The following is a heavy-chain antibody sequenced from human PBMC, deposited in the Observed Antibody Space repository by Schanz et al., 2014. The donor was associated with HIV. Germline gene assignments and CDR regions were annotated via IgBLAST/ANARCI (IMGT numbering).Heavy chain of an antibody. CDR1: GFSFSDYH. D-gene: IGHD4-17*01. V-gene: IGHV3-7*01. CDR3: ARDLHDYGDARTDY. Sequence: VQLVESGGDLVKPGGSMRLSCTASGFSFSDYHMSWIRQAPGKGLEMVANMNQDGSRKYYVDSVKGRFTISRDNAKNSLHLQMSRLGAEDTAVYYCARDLHDYGDARTDYWGQGILVTVSS. J-gene: IGHJ4*02. CDR2: MNQDGSRK.